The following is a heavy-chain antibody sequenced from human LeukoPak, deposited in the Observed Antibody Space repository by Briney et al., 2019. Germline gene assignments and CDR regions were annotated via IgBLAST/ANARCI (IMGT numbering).Heavy chain of an antibody. V-gene: IGHV3-23*01. CDR1: GFTFRNYA. CDR2: ISGSGGST. J-gene: IGHJ4*02. D-gene: IGHD1-26*01. Sequence: GGSLRLSCAASGFTFRNYAMSWVRQAPGKGLEWVSVISGSGGSTYYADSVKGRFTISRDNSKNTLYLQMNSLRGEDTAVYHCAKDNSGSYDSIDYWGQGTLVTVSS. CDR3: AKDNSGSYDSIDY.